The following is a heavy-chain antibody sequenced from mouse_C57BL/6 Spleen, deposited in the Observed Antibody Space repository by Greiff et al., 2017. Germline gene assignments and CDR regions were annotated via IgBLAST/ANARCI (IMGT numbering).Heavy chain of an antibody. CDR2: IDPSDSET. CDR1: GYTFTSYW. D-gene: IGHD1-1*01. CDR3: ARSDYYGSSQPFDY. J-gene: IGHJ2*01. V-gene: IGHV1-52*01. Sequence: QVQLQQSGAELVRPGSSVKLSCKASGYTFTSYWMHWVKQRPIQGLEWIGNIDPSDSETHYNQKFKDKATLTVDKSSSTAYMQLSSLTSEDSAVYYCARSDYYGSSQPFDYWGQGTTLTVSS.